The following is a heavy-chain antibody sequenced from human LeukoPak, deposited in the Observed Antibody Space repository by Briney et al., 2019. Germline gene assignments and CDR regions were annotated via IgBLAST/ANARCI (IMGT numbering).Heavy chain of an antibody. D-gene: IGHD1-1*01. J-gene: IGHJ3*02. V-gene: IGHV1-69*13. Sequence: ASVKVSCKASGGTFSSYAISWLRQAPGQGLEWMGGIIPIFGTANYAQKFQGRVTITADESTSTAYMELSSLRSEDTAVYYCARVSTVIEAFDIWGQGTMVTVSS. CDR2: IIPIFGTA. CDR3: ARVSTVIEAFDI. CDR1: GGTFSSYA.